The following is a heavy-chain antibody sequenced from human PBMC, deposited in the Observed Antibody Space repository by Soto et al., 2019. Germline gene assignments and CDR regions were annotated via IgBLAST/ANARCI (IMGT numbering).Heavy chain of an antibody. Sequence: GGSLRLSCAASGFTFNRYGMSWVRQAPGKGLEWVSAISGSGDSTYYADSVKGRFTISRDSSNNTLYLQMNNLRTDDTALYFCVKLRLELLYLDSWGLGALVTVSS. D-gene: IGHD1-7*01. CDR3: VKLRLELLYLDS. J-gene: IGHJ4*02. CDR1: GFTFNRYG. V-gene: IGHV3-23*01. CDR2: ISGSGDST.